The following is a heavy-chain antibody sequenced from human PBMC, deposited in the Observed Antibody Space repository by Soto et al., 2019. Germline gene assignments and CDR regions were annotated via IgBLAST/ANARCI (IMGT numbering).Heavy chain of an antibody. D-gene: IGHD3-22*01. CDR2: ITPIFGTA. V-gene: IGHV1-69*13. J-gene: IGHJ4*02. CDR3: ARDGTLYDSSGYYYLY. CDR1: GGTFSTST. Sequence: SVKVSCKASGGTFSTSTISWVRQAPGQGLEWMGGITPIFGTASFAQKFQGRVTITADESTSTAYMELSSLRSEDTAMYYCARDGTLYDSSGYYYLYWGQGTLVTVSS.